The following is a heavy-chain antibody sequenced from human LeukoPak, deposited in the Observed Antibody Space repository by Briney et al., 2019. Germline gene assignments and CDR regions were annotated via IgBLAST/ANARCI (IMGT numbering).Heavy chain of an antibody. CDR1: GYTFTSYD. CDR3: ARDTRYSSGYYFDAFDI. V-gene: IGHV1-8*03. CDR2: MNPNSGNT. J-gene: IGHJ3*02. D-gene: IGHD3-22*01. Sequence: ASVKVSCKASGYTFTSYDINWVRQATGQGLEWMGWMNPNSGNTGYAQKFQGRVTITRNTSISTAYMELSSLRSDDTAVYYCARDTRYSSGYYFDAFDIWGQGTMVTVSS.